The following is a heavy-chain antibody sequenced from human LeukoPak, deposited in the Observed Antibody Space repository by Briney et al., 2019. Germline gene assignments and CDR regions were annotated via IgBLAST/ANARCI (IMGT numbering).Heavy chain of an antibody. CDR1: GYTFTGYD. V-gene: IGHV1-2*02. Sequence: ASVKVSCKTSGYTFTGYDMHWVRRAPGQGLEWMGWINPNSGGTNYAQKFQGRVTMTRDTSISTAYMDLSRLRSDDTAVYYCARVPGYSYDYYYMDVWGKGTTVTVSS. J-gene: IGHJ6*03. CDR3: ARVPGYSYDYYYMDV. D-gene: IGHD5-18*01. CDR2: INPNSGGT.